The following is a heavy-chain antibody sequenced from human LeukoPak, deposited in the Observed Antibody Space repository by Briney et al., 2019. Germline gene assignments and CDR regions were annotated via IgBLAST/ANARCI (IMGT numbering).Heavy chain of an antibody. CDR2: ISGSGGST. V-gene: IGHV3-23*01. J-gene: IGHJ5*02. CDR3: AKAAYWSSHIRNWFDP. D-gene: IGHD2-15*01. CDR1: GFTFSSYA. Sequence: GGSLRLSCAASGFTFSSYAMSWVRQAPGKGLEWVSAISGSGGSTYYADSVKGRFTISRDNSKNTLYLQMNSLRAENTAVYYCAKAAYWSSHIRNWFDPWGQGTLVTVSS.